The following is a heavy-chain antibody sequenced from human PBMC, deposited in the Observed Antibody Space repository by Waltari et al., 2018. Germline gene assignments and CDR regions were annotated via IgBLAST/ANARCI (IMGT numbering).Heavy chain of an antibody. Sequence: EVLMVESGGGLVHPGGSLSLPWAVSGFTVRTYAMHGVRQGPGKGLVWVSRSSADGATTKSADSVKGRFTISRDSAKNELYLQMNSLRDDDTAVYYCARDADYDRSGSDYWGQGTLVTVSS. J-gene: IGHJ4*02. CDR3: ARDADYDRSGSDY. V-gene: IGHV3-74*01. CDR1: GFTVRTYA. CDR2: SSADGATT. D-gene: IGHD3-10*01.